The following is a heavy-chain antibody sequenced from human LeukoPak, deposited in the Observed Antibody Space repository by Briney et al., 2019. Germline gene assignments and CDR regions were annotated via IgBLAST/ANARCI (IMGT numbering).Heavy chain of an antibody. V-gene: IGHV3-30-3*01. J-gene: IGHJ3*02. CDR2: ISYDGSNK. Sequence: GGSLRLPCAASGFTFSSYAMHWVRQAPGKGLEWVAVISYDGSNKYYADSVKGRFTISRDNSKNTLYLQMNSLRAEDTAVYYCARAAQKVVVVAGNAFDIWGQGTMVTVSS. CDR1: GFTFSSYA. CDR3: ARAAQKVVVVAGNAFDI. D-gene: IGHD2-15*01.